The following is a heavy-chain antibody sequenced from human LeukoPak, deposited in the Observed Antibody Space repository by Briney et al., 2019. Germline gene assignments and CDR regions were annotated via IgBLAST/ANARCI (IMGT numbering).Heavy chain of an antibody. CDR2: ININTGNP. V-gene: IGHV7-4-1*02. CDR3: ARDPGYSGSYHDAFDI. D-gene: IGHD1-26*01. CDR1: GYTFTSYA. Sequence: GASVKVSCKASGYTFTSYAMNWVRQAPGQGLEWMGWININTGNPTYAQGFTGRFVFSLDTSVSTAYLQISSLKAEDTAVYYCARDPGYSGSYHDAFDIWGQGTMVTVSS. J-gene: IGHJ3*02.